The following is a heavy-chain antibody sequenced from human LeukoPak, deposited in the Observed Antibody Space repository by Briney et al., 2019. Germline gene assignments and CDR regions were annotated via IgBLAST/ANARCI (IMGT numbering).Heavy chain of an antibody. Sequence: NPGGFLRLSCAASGFTFSSYSMNWVRQAPGKGLEWVSSISSSSSYIYYADSVKGRFTISRDNAKNSLYLQMNSLRAEDTAVYYCARAGPNYYDSSGLNWGQGTLVTVSS. CDR1: GFTFSSYS. CDR3: ARAGPNYYDSSGLN. V-gene: IGHV3-21*01. D-gene: IGHD3-22*01. CDR2: ISSSSSYI. J-gene: IGHJ4*02.